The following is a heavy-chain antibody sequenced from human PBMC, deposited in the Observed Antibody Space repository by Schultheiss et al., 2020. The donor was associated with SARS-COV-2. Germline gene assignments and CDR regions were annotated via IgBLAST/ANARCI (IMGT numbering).Heavy chain of an antibody. CDR1: GFTFSSYE. V-gene: IGHV3-48*03. J-gene: IGHJ4*02. CDR2: ISSSGSTI. D-gene: IGHD3-16*02. Sequence: GESLKISCAASGFTFSSYEMNWVRQAPGKGLEWVSYISSSGSTIYYADSVKGRFTISRDNAKNSLYLQMNSLRAEDTAVYYCARDSLRLGELSLPYYFDYWGQGTLVTVSS. CDR3: ARDSLRLGELSLPYYFDY.